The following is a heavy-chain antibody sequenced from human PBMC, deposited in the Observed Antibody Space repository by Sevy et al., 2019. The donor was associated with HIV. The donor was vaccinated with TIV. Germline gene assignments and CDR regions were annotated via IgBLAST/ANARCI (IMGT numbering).Heavy chain of an antibody. CDR3: ARLGNAKYYYDSSGYFQIDY. J-gene: IGHJ4*02. V-gene: IGHV4-39*01. Sequence: SETLSLTCAVSGGSISSSSYYWGWIRQPPGKGLEWIGSFYYSGSTYYNPSLKSRVTISVDPSKNQFSLKLSSVTAADRAVYYCARLGNAKYYYDSSGYFQIDYWGQGTLVTVSS. CDR1: GGSISSSSYY. D-gene: IGHD3-22*01. CDR2: FYYSGST.